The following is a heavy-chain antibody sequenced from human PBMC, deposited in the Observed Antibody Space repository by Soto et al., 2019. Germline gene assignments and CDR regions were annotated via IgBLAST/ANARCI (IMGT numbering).Heavy chain of an antibody. CDR2: ISSSSSYI. V-gene: IGHV3-21*01. D-gene: IGHD5-12*01. CDR3: ATQSSRYSGYD. CDR1: GFTFSSYS. J-gene: IGHJ4*02. Sequence: EVQLVESGGGLVKPGGSLRLSCAASGFTFSSYSMNWVRQAPGKGLEWVSSISSSSSYIYYADSVKGRFTISRDNAKNSLYLQMSSLRAEDTAVYYCATQSSRYSGYDWGQGTLVTVSS.